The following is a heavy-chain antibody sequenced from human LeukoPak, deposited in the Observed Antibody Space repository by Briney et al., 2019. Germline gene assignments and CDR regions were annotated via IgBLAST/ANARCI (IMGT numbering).Heavy chain of an antibody. CDR1: GFTPSNFW. V-gene: IGHV3-7*01. Sequence: GGSLRLSCAASGFTPSNFWMSWVRQAPGKGLEWVANIKQDGSDKNYMDSVKGRFTISRDNAKNSLYLQINSLRAEDTAVYYCARSRCGGECYATGLWGQGTLVAVSS. CDR3: ARSRCGGECYATGL. CDR2: IKQDGSDK. D-gene: IGHD2-21*01. J-gene: IGHJ4*02.